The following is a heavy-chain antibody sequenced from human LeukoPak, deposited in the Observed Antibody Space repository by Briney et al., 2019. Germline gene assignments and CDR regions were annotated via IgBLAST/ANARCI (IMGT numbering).Heavy chain of an antibody. CDR3: ARIVATRFYFDY. D-gene: IGHD5-12*01. CDR1: GGSISSSSYY. V-gene: IGHV4-39*07. Sequence: SETLSLTCTVSGGSISSSSYYWGWIRQPPGKGLEWIGSIYYSGSTYYNPSLKSRVTISVDTSKNQFSLKLSSVTAADTAVYYCARIVATRFYFDYWGQGTLVTVSS. J-gene: IGHJ4*02. CDR2: IYYSGST.